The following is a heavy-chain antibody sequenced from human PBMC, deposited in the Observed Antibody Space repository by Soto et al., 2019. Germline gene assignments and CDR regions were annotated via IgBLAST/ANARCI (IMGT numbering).Heavy chain of an antibody. V-gene: IGHV4-31*03. Sequence: SETLSLTCTVSGGSIISGGYYFICIRQHPWKGLELIGYIYYSGSTYYNPSLKSRVTISVDTSKNQFSLKLSSVTAADTAVYYCARVRASTTYDSSGYIDYWGQGTLVTVSS. CDR2: IYYSGST. D-gene: IGHD3-22*01. J-gene: IGHJ4*02. CDR1: GGSIISGGYY. CDR3: ARVRASTTYDSSGYIDY.